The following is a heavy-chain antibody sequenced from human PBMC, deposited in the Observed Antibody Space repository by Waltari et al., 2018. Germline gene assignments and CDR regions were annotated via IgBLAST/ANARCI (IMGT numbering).Heavy chain of an antibody. CDR1: GFPFSAHY. CDR2: TKNKANSHIT. CDR3: ARDTAAALDS. Sequence: EVQLVASGGGLVQPGGSLRLSCVASGFPFSAHYMHWVRQAPGKGLEWVSRTKNKANSHITDYAASVKGRFIGSRDDSKNSLYLQMNNLKTEDTAVYYCARDTAAALDSWGQGTLVTVSS. J-gene: IGHJ4*02. D-gene: IGHD2-2*01. V-gene: IGHV3-72*01.